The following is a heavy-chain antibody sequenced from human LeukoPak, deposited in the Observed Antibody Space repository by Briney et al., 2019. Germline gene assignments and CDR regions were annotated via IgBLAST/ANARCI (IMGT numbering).Heavy chain of an antibody. CDR2: INHSGNT. V-gene: IGHV4-34*01. J-gene: IGHJ5*02. CDR1: GGSFSGYY. Sequence: SETLSLTCAVYGGSFSGYYWSWIRQPPGKGLEWIGEINHSGNTNYNPSLKSRVTISVDTSKNQFSLKLSSVTAADTAVYYCARQNDWFDPWGQGTLVTVSS. CDR3: ARQNDWFDP.